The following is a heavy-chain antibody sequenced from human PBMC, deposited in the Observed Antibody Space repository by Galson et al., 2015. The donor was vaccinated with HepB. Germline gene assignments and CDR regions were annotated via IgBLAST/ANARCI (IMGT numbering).Heavy chain of an antibody. CDR2: IIAIGTST. CDR3: ANDYADKLMTSETAALFEY. CDR1: GFTFTNYA. D-gene: IGHD3-16*01. J-gene: IGHJ4*02. V-gene: IGHV3-23*05. Sequence: SLRLSCATSGFTFTNYAMSWVRQAPGKGLEWVSGIIAIGTSTHYADSVKGRLTISRDNSKNTIYLQMNSLRAEDSAVYYCANDYADKLMTSETAALFEYWGQGALVTVSS.